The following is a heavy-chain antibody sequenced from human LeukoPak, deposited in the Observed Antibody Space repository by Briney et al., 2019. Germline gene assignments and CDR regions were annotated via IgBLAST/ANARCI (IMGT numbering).Heavy chain of an antibody. Sequence: PSETLSLTYTVSACSIRDSAYYWGWIRQSPGKGLDWIASIYYSGVTYFHPSLASRASISLDTSHNLFSLELSSVPAEDTVVYYCVRHGGTSSLISYRWFDPWGEGLLVTVPS. J-gene: IGHJ5*02. CDR1: ACSIRDSAYY. CDR3: VRHGGTSSLISYRWFDP. D-gene: IGHD2/OR15-2a*01. CDR2: IYYSGVT. V-gene: IGHV4-39*01.